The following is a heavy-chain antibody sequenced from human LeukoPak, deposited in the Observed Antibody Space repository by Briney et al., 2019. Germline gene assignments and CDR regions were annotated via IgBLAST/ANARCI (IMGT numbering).Heavy chain of an antibody. J-gene: IGHJ4*02. Sequence: SETLSLTCAVYGGSFSGYYWSWIRQPPGKGLEWIGEINRSGSTNYNPSLKSRVTISVDTSKNQFSLKLSSVTAADTAVYYCARGGGSIFGVVNSFDYWGQGTLVTVSS. CDR3: ARGGGSIFGVVNSFDY. V-gene: IGHV4-34*01. CDR2: INRSGST. D-gene: IGHD3-3*01. CDR1: GGSFSGYY.